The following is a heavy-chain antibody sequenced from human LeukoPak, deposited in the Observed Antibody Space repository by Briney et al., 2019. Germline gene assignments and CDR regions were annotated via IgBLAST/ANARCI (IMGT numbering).Heavy chain of an antibody. CDR2: MNPNSGNT. D-gene: IGHD5-18*01. Sequence: ASVKVSCKASGYTFTSYDINWVRQATGQGLEWMGWMNPNSGNTGYAQKFQGRVTITRNTSISTAYMELSSLRSEDTAVYYCAREVGPGVDTAMDWARPYYYYYMDVWGKGTTVTVSS. CDR1: GYTFTSYD. J-gene: IGHJ6*03. CDR3: AREVGPGVDTAMDWARPYYYYYMDV. V-gene: IGHV1-8*01.